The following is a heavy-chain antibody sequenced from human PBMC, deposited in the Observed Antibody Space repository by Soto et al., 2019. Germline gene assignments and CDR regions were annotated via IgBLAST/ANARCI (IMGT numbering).Heavy chain of an antibody. CDR2: ISGSGGNT. CDR1: GFTFSPYA. D-gene: IGHD3-16*01. V-gene: IGHV3-23*01. CDR3: AKGLRRLLRTQYYYGLDV. J-gene: IGHJ6*02. Sequence: GGSLRLSCAASGFTFSPYAMTWVRQAPGKGLEWVSSISGSGGNTNYADSVKGRFTVSRDNSKRTLSLQMNSLTEEDTAIYYCAKGLRRLLRTQYYYGLDVWGRGTTVTVSS.